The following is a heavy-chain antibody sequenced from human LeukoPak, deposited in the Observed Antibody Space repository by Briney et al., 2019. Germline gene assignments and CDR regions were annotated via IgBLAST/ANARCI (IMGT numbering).Heavy chain of an antibody. CDR3: ARSSIAARPHYYYYYMDV. D-gene: IGHD6-6*01. J-gene: IGHJ6*03. Sequence: GSSVKVSCKASGGTFSSYAISWVRQAPGQGLEWMGGIIPIFGTANYAQKFQGRVTITTDESTSTDYMELSSLRSEDTAVYYCARSSIAARPHYYYYYMDVWGKGTTVTVSS. CDR1: GGTFSSYA. V-gene: IGHV1-69*05. CDR2: IIPIFGTA.